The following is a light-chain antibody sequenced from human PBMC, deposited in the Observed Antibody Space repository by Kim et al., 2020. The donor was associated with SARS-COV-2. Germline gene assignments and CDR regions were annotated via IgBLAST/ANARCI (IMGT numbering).Light chain of an antibody. Sequence: TLSSGHSSYAIAWHQQQPEKGPRYLMKLNSDGSHSKGDGLPDRFSGSSSGAERYLTISSLQSEDEADYYCQTWGTGIWVFGGGTKLTVL. CDR2: LNSDGSH. V-gene: IGLV4-69*01. CDR1: SGHSSYA. J-gene: IGLJ3*02. CDR3: QTWGTGIWV.